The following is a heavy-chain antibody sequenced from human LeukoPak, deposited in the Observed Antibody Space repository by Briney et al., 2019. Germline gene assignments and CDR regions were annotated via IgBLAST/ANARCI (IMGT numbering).Heavy chain of an antibody. CDR3: ARGDYGGSADY. CDR2: ISGYNGNT. Sequence: GASVKVSRKASGYTFNIYGINWVRQAPGQGLEWMGWISGYNGNTKYAQKFQGRVTMTTDTSTSTAYMELRSLRSDDTAVFYCARGDYGGSADYWGQGTLVTVSS. J-gene: IGHJ4*02. CDR1: GYTFNIYG. D-gene: IGHD4-23*01. V-gene: IGHV1-18*01.